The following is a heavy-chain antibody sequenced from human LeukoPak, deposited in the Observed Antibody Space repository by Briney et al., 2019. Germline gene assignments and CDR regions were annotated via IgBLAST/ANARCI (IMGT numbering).Heavy chain of an antibody. Sequence: SETLSLTCTVSGGSISSNSYYWSWIRQPAGKGLEWIGRIYTSGSTDYNPSLKSRVTISRDTSKNEFSLKLSSVTAADTAVYYCARDSPPAHCSGGSCYFDYWGQGTLVTVSS. D-gene: IGHD2-15*01. CDR2: IYTSGST. CDR3: ARDSPPAHCSGGSCYFDY. V-gene: IGHV4-61*02. CDR1: GGSISSNSYY. J-gene: IGHJ4*02.